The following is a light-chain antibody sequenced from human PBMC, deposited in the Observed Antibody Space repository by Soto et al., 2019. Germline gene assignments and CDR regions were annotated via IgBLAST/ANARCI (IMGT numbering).Light chain of an antibody. V-gene: IGKV3-11*01. CDR2: DAS. J-gene: IGKJ1*01. Sequence: EIVLTQSPATLSLSPGERATLSCRASQSVSSYLAWYQQKPGQVPRLVIYDASNRATGIPGRFSGSGSGTDFTLTFSSLEPEDFGVYYCQQRSSWPRTFGQGTKVEIK. CDR3: QQRSSWPRT. CDR1: QSVSSY.